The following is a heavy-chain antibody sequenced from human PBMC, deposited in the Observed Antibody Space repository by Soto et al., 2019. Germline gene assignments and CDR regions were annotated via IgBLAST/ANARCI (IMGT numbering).Heavy chain of an antibody. CDR2: ITKTGTTI. CDR1: GFTFGDFY. J-gene: IGHJ4*02. Sequence: QARLVESGGGLVEPGGSLRLSCTASGFTFGDFYMMWFRQAPGRGLEWISYITKTGTTIYHADPVKGRFSVSRDNARRSLYLQLNSLRAEDTAVYYCARPNWNSRGGVYNLWGQGTLVTVSS. D-gene: IGHD3-16*01. CDR3: ARPNWNSRGGVYNL. V-gene: IGHV3-11*01.